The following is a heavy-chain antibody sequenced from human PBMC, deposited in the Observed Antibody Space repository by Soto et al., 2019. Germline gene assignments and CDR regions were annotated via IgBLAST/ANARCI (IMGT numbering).Heavy chain of an antibody. J-gene: IGHJ6*02. CDR3: VRDIDMQQYYYYGMDV. CDR2: ISYDGSNK. V-gene: IGHV3-30-3*01. Sequence: PGGSLRLSCAASGFTFSSYAMHWVRQAPGKGLERVAVISYDGSNKYYADSVKGRFTISRDNSKNTLYLQMNSLRAEETAVYYFVRDIDMQQYYYYGMDVWGQGTTVTVSS. D-gene: IGHD6-13*01. CDR1: GFTFSSYA.